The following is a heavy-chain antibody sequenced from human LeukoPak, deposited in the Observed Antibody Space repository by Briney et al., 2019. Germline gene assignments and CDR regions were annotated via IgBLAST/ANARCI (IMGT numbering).Heavy chain of an antibody. CDR3: ARGDVSLAARPLDY. Sequence: ASVKVSCKASGYTFTGYYMHWVRQAPGQGLEWMGRINPNSGGTNYAQKFQGRVTMTRDTPISTAYMELSRLRSDDTAVYYCARGDVSLAARPLDYWGQGTLVTVSS. V-gene: IGHV1-2*06. CDR2: INPNSGGT. CDR1: GYTFTGYY. J-gene: IGHJ4*02. D-gene: IGHD6-6*01.